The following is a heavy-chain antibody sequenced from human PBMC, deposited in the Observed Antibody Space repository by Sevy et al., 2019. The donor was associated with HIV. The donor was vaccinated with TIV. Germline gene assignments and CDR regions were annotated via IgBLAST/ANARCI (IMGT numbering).Heavy chain of an antibody. Sequence: GGSLRLSCAASGFTFSNAWMSWVRQAPGKGLEWVGRIKSKTDGGTTDYDAPVKGRFTISRDDSKNTLYLQMNSLKTEDTAVYYCTTGVEGEIAMAVSDYWGQGTLVTVSS. D-gene: IGHD6-19*01. CDR1: GFTFSNAW. CDR3: TTGVEGEIAMAVSDY. CDR2: IKSKTDGGTT. J-gene: IGHJ4*02. V-gene: IGHV3-15*01.